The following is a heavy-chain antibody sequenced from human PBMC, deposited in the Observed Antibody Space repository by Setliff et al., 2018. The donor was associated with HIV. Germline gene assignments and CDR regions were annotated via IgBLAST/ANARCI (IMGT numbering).Heavy chain of an antibody. CDR3: ARVFVDTAVLRVLEYYFDS. D-gene: IGHD5-18*01. CDR2: MNHSGST. Sequence: LSLTCAVYGGSLSDYSWSWIRQPPGKGLEWIGEMNHSGSTNYNPSLKSRVTISVDASKNQFSLKLSSVTAADTAVYYCARVFVDTAVLRVLEYYFDSWGRGTLVTVSS. V-gene: IGHV4-34*01. J-gene: IGHJ4*02. CDR1: GGSLSDYS.